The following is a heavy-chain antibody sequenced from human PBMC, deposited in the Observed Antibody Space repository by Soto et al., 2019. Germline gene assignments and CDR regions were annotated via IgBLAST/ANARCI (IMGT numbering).Heavy chain of an antibody. CDR1: GFTFSNYA. V-gene: IGHV3-23*01. J-gene: IGHJ5*02. CDR3: VKRGRGNPDS. D-gene: IGHD2-15*01. Sequence: EVQLLESGGGLVQPGGSLRLSCAASGFTFSNYAMSWVRQAPGKGLEWVSAISGSGAGTYFADSAKGRFTISRDNSKTTLHLYMTSLRAEDSAVYYCVKRGRGNPDSWGQGTLVTVSS. CDR2: ISGSGAGT.